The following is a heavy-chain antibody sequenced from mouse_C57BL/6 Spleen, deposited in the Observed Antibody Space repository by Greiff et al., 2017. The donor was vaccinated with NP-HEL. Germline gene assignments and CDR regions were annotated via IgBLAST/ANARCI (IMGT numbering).Heavy chain of an antibody. CDR1: GYTFTDYY. Sequence: EVQLQQSGPELVKPGASVKISCKASGYTFTDYYMNWVKQSHGKSLEWIGDINPNNGGTSYNEKFKGKATLTVDKSSSTAYMELRSLTSEDSAVYYCARSLLTGDAMDYWGQGTSVTVSS. J-gene: IGHJ4*01. CDR3: ARSLLTGDAMDY. D-gene: IGHD4-1*01. CDR2: INPNNGGT. V-gene: IGHV1-26*01.